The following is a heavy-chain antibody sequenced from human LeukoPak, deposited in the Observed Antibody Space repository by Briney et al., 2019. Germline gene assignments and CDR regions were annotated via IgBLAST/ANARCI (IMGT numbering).Heavy chain of an antibody. Sequence: PGGSLRLSCAASGFTVSSNYMSWVRQAPGKGLEWVSVIYSGGSSYYADSVKGRFTISRDNSKSTLYLQMNSLRVEDTAEYFCGRDPNGDYVGAFEFWGQGTKVAVSS. D-gene: IGHD3-16*01. CDR2: IYSGGSS. CDR1: GFTVSSNY. V-gene: IGHV3-53*01. J-gene: IGHJ3*01. CDR3: GRDPNGDYVGAFEF.